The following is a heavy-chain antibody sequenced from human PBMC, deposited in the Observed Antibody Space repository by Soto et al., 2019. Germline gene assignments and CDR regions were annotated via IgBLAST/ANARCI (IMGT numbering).Heavy chain of an antibody. Sequence: KTLSRTCTVYGGSISSENICWAWIRQPPGKGLEGIGIMYYGGNTYNNPSLAGRLTMSVDTSMQCSLTLSSVTAADTALYYCARNQPQRYSSGGTCRPAYGMDVWGQGTTVTVSS. V-gene: IGHV4-39*01. CDR2: MYYGGNT. J-gene: IGHJ6*02. CDR1: GGSISSENIC. CDR3: ARNQPQRYSSGGTCRPAYGMDV. D-gene: IGHD2-15*01.